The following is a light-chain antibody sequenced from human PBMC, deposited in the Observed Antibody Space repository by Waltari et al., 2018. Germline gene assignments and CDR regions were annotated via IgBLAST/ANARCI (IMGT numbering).Light chain of an antibody. V-gene: IGKV4-1*01. CDR2: WAS. CDR1: QSVLYSSNNMNY. J-gene: IGKJ1*01. Sequence: DIVVTQSPDSVAVSLGERATINCKSSQSVLYSSNNMNYLAWYQQKPGQPPRLLIYWASTRESGVPDRFSGSGSGTDFTLTINTLQAEDMAVYYCQQYYSTPPAFGQGP. CDR3: QQYYSTPPA.